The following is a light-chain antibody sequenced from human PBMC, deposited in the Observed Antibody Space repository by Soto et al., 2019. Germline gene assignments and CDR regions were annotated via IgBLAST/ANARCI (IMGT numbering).Light chain of an antibody. CDR3: CSSAPESTYV. CDR2: EVS. J-gene: IGLJ1*01. V-gene: IGLV2-14*01. Sequence: QSALTQPASVSGSPGQSITISCTGTSSDVGAYNLVSWYQHHPDKAPKLIISEVSNRPSGVSDRFSGSTSGTVASLTISGLQADDEADYFCCSSAPESTYVFGTGTKVTVL. CDR1: SSDVGAYNL.